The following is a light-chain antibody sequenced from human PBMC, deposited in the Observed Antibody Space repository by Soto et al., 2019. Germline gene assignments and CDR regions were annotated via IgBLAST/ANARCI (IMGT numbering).Light chain of an antibody. CDR1: SSDIGTYDY. CDR3: SSYTTNITPVV. V-gene: IGLV2-8*01. Sequence: QSVLTQPPSASGSPGQSVTISCTGTSSDIGTYDYVSWYQHLPDKAPKLIIYEVSKRPSGVPDRFSGSKSGNTASLTVSGLQAEDEGDYYCSSYTTNITPVVFGGGTKVTVL. J-gene: IGLJ2*01. CDR2: EVS.